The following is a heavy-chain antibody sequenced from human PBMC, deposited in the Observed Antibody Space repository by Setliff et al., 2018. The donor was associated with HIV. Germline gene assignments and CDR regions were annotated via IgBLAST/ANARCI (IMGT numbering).Heavy chain of an antibody. Sequence: PSETLSLTCSVSGGSITSHYWTWIRQAAGKGLEHIGHIYTGGSTNYNPSLKSRVSISVDTSKNQFSLKLSSVTAADTAVYYCARDRNYYDSSVFDYWGQGTLVTVSS. CDR3: ARDRNYYDSSVFDY. CDR2: IYTGGST. V-gene: IGHV4-4*07. D-gene: IGHD3-22*01. J-gene: IGHJ4*02. CDR1: GGSITSHY.